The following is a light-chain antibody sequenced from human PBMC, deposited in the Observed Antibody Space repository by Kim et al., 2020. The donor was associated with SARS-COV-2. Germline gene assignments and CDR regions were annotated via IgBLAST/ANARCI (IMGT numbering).Light chain of an antibody. J-gene: IGKJ2*01. CDR1: QSISGW. CDR3: QQYSSYPYT. Sequence: DIQMTQSPSTLSAYVGGRVTITCRASQSISGWLAWYQQKPGKAPKVLIYKASSLQSGVPSRFDGSGSGTEFTLTISSLQPDDFATYYCQQYSSYPYTFGQGTKLEI. V-gene: IGKV1-5*03. CDR2: KAS.